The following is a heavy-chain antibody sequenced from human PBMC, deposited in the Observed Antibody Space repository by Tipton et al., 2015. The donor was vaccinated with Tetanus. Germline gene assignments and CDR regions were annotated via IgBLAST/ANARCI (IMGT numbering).Heavy chain of an antibody. V-gene: IGHV4-39*02. CDR2: IFFEGST. Sequence: TLSLTCTVSGGSISDKKYYWGWIRQPPGRGLEWIASIFFEGSTYYSPSLKSRLTIDVDTSQNLFSLRLTSVTAADTAVYYCARHLYGYWFDPWGQGALVTVSP. CDR1: GGSISDKKYY. J-gene: IGHJ5*02. CDR3: ARHLYGYWFDP. D-gene: IGHD2/OR15-2a*01.